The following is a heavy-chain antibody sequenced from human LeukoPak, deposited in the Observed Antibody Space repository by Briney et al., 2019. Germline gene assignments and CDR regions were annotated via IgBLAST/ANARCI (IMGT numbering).Heavy chain of an antibody. Sequence: ASVKVSCKASGYTFTSYAMHWVRQAPGQRLEWMGWINAGNGNTKYSQKFQGRVTITRDTSASTAYMELSSLRSEDTAVYYCARDMSRGNYYDSSGYFDYWGQGTLVTVSS. CDR2: INAGNGNT. J-gene: IGHJ4*02. V-gene: IGHV1-3*01. CDR1: GYTFTSYA. CDR3: ARDMSRGNYYDSSGYFDY. D-gene: IGHD3-22*01.